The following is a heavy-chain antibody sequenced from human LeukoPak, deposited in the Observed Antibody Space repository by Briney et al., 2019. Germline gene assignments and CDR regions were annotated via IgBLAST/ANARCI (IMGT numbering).Heavy chain of an antibody. D-gene: IGHD2-2*01. CDR1: GFTFSSYD. CDR2: IGTAGDT. J-gene: IGHJ3*02. V-gene: IGHV3-13*01. CDR3: ARGRSPCSSTSCYAVYDAFDI. Sequence: GGSLRLSCAASGFTFSSYDMHWVRQATGKGLEWVSAIGTAGDTYYPGSVKGRFTISRENAKNSLYLQMNSLRAGDTAVHYCARGRSPCSSTSCYAVYDAFDIWGQGTMVTVSS.